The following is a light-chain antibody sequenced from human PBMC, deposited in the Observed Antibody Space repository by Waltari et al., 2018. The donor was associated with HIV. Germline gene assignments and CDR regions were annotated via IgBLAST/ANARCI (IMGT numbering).Light chain of an antibody. CDR3: QVWDRSSDHLV. J-gene: IGLJ3*02. Sequence: SYVLAQPPSVSVAPGKPATITCGGDNIGGKSVHWYQQKAGQAPVLVIYYDVDLPSGIPERCSGSNTENTATLTISRVEAGDEADYYCQVWDRSSDHLVFGGGTKLTVL. CDR1: NIGGKS. V-gene: IGLV3-21*04. CDR2: YDV.